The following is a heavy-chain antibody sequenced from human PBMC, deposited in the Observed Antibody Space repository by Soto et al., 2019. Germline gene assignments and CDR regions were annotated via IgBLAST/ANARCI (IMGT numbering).Heavy chain of an antibody. CDR1: EFTFSNYA. D-gene: IGHD2-15*01. CDR2: ISASGDST. J-gene: IGHJ6*03. Sequence: EVHLLESGGGLAQPGGSLRLSCAASEFTFSNYAMNWVRQAPGKGLEWVSAISASGDSTYYADSVKGRFTISRDNSKNTLYLQLNSLRTEDTAVYFCAKGWYTYYFYYYMDVWGIGTTVTVSS. CDR3: AKGWYTYYFYYYMDV. V-gene: IGHV3-23*01.